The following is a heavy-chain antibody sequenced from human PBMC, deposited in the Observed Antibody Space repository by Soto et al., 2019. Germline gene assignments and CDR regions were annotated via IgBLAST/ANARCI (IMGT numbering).Heavy chain of an antibody. J-gene: IGHJ4*02. CDR2: ISGSGGST. CDR1: GFTFSSYA. V-gene: IGHV3-23*01. D-gene: IGHD3-10*01. CDR3: AKARLWFGELSSFDY. Sequence: GGSLRLSCAASGFTFSSYAMSWVRQAPGKGLEWVSAISGSGGSTYYADSVKGRFTISRDNSKNTLYLQMNSLRAEDTAVYYCAKARLWFGELSSFDYWGQGTLVTVSS.